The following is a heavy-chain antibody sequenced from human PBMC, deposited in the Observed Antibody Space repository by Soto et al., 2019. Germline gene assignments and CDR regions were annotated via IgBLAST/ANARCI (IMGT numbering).Heavy chain of an antibody. CDR3: ARERGALGGGFWIFDY. D-gene: IGHD3-16*01. CDR2: ISAYNGNT. J-gene: IGHJ4*02. CDR1: GYTFTSYG. Sequence: ASVKVSCKASGYTFTSYGISWVRQAPGQGLEWMGWISAYNGNTNYAQKLQGRVTMTTDTSTSTAYMELRSLRSDDTAVYYCARERGALGGGFWIFDYWGQGTLVTVSS. V-gene: IGHV1-18*01.